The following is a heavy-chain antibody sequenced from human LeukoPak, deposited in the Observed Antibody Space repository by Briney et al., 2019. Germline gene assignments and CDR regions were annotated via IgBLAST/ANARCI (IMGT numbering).Heavy chain of an antibody. Sequence: ASVKVSCKASGYTFTSYDINWVRQATGQGLEWMGWMNPNSGNTGYAQKFQGRVTMTRDTSISTAYMELSRLRSDDTAVYYCARDPAAGTQTLNWFDPWGQGTLVTVSS. CDR1: GYTFTSYD. D-gene: IGHD6-13*01. CDR2: MNPNSGNT. CDR3: ARDPAAGTQTLNWFDP. J-gene: IGHJ5*02. V-gene: IGHV1-8*01.